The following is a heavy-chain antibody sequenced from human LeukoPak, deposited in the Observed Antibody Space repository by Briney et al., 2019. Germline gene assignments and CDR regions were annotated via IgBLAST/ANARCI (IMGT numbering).Heavy chain of an antibody. CDR1: GFTLSANA. V-gene: IGHV3-23*01. CDR2: ISGSGAST. CDR3: AKDVGKWESLHFFDY. Sequence: GGSLRLSCLTSGFTLSANAMSWVRQAPGKGLEWISGISGSGASTYYADSVKGRFTISRDDSRNTLFLQMNSLRGDDTAVYYCAKDVGKWESLHFFDYWGQGTLVTVSS. D-gene: IGHD1-26*01. J-gene: IGHJ4*02.